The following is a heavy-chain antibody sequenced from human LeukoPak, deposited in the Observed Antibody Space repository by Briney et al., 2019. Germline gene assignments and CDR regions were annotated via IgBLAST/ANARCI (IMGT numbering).Heavy chain of an antibody. V-gene: IGHV3-15*01. CDR2: IKSKTDGGTT. CDR3: AKDQTTVTSVPFDY. J-gene: IGHJ4*02. D-gene: IGHD4-17*01. CDR1: GFTFSNAW. Sequence: GGSLRLSCAASGFTFSNAWMSWVRQAPGKGLEWVGRIKSKTDGGTTDYAAPVKGRFTISRDDSKNTLYLQMNSLRAEDTAAYYCAKDQTTVTSVPFDYWGQGTLVTVSS.